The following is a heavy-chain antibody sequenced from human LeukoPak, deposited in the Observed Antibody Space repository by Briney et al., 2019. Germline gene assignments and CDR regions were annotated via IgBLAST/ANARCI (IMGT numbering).Heavy chain of an antibody. Sequence: PGGSLRLSCTASGFTFSSYGMHWVRQAPGKGLEWVAIIQYDGSNKHYVDSVQGRFTISRDNSKNTLFLQMNSLRAEDTAVYYCARARYCSSISCRDAFDIWGQGTMVTVSS. D-gene: IGHD2-2*01. CDR1: GFTFSSYG. CDR3: ARARYCSSISCRDAFDI. V-gene: IGHV3-30*02. J-gene: IGHJ3*02. CDR2: IQYDGSNK.